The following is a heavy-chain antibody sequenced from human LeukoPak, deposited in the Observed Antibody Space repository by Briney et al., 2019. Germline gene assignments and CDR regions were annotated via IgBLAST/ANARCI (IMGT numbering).Heavy chain of an antibody. CDR3: ARDKGEVAGTFDS. CDR2: FIPFFGSS. J-gene: IGHJ4*02. Sequence: SMKVSCKTSGCTFNSHAIKWVRQAPGQGLEWMGRFIPFFGSSSYAQKFQGRLTITADRSTGTAYIEMGSLTSEDTAIYYCARDKGEVAGTFDSWGQGTLITVSS. V-gene: IGHV1-69*06. CDR1: GCTFNSHA. D-gene: IGHD6-19*01.